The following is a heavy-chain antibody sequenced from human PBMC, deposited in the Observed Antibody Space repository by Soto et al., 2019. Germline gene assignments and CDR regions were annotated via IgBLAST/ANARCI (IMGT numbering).Heavy chain of an antibody. V-gene: IGHV3-30*18. Sequence: PGGSLRLSCAASGFTFSSYGMHWVRQAPGKGLEWVAVISYDGSNKYYADSVKGRFTISRDNSKNTLYLQMNSLRAEDTAVYYCAKQYSSSWFDPDYYYYGMDVWGQGTTVTVSS. J-gene: IGHJ6*02. CDR2: ISYDGSNK. D-gene: IGHD6-13*01. CDR1: GFTFSSYG. CDR3: AKQYSSSWFDPDYYYYGMDV.